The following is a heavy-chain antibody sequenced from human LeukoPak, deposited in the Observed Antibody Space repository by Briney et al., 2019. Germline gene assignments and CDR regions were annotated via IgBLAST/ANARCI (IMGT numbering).Heavy chain of an antibody. Sequence: PSETLSLTCTVSAGSVSSGSYYWSWIRQPPGKGLEWIGYIHYSGSTNYNPSLKSRVTILVDTSKNQFSLKLTSVTAADTAVYSCASSDYYDSSGYSFDYWGQGTLVIVSS. J-gene: IGHJ4*02. CDR3: ASSDYYDSSGYSFDY. V-gene: IGHV4-61*01. CDR2: IHYSGST. D-gene: IGHD3-22*01. CDR1: AGSVSSGSYY.